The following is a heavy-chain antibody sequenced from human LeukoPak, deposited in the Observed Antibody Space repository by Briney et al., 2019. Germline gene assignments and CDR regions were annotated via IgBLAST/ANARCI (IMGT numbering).Heavy chain of an antibody. CDR2: ISWNSGSI. CDR1: GFTFDDYA. V-gene: IGHV3-9*03. D-gene: IGHD2-2*01. CDR3: AKDGGRGSSSYYYYMDV. Sequence: PGRSLRLSCAASGFTFDDYAMHWVRQAPGKGLEWVSGISWNSGSIGYADSVKGRFTISRDNAKNFLYLQMNSLRAEDMALYYCAKDGGRGSSSYYYYMDVWGKGTTVTVSS. J-gene: IGHJ6*03.